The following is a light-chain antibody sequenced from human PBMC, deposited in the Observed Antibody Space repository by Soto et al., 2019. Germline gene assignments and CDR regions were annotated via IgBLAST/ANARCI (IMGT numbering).Light chain of an antibody. Sequence: QLVLTQSPSASASLGASVKLTCTLSSGHSSYAIAWLQQQPEKGPRYLMKVNSDGSHIKGDGIPDRFSGSSSGAERYLTISSLHYEDEADYYCQTWGTGWVFGGGTKLTVL. CDR2: VNSDGSH. CDR3: QTWGTGWV. V-gene: IGLV4-69*01. J-gene: IGLJ3*02. CDR1: SGHSSYA.